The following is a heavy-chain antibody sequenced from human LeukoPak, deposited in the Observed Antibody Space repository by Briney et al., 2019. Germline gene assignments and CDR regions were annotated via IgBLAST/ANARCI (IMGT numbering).Heavy chain of an antibody. D-gene: IGHD3-16*01. J-gene: IGHJ4*02. V-gene: IGHV4-59*08. CDR2: INYRGST. CDR3: ARGGEAPFDY. Sequence: GSLRLSCAASGFTFKNAWMSWIRQPPGKGLEYIGYINYRGSTNSNPSLKSRITISVDTSKNHFSLKLTSVTAADTAVYYCARGGEAPFDYWGPGTLVTVSS. CDR1: GFTFKNAW.